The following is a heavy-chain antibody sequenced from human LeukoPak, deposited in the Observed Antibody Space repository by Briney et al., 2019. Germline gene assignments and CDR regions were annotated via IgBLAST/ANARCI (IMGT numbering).Heavy chain of an antibody. CDR1: GDTFSSFP. CDR2: IIPIFGTP. J-gene: IGHJ4*02. V-gene: IGHV1-69*13. Sequence: GASVKVSCKASGDTFSSFPISWVRQAPGQGLEWLAGIIPIFGTPNYAQKFQGRVTITADEATSTAYMELSSLRSEDTAVYYCASPDLQVHAPGSFHFWGQGTLVTVSS. CDR3: ASPDLQVHAPGSFHF. D-gene: IGHD1-1*01.